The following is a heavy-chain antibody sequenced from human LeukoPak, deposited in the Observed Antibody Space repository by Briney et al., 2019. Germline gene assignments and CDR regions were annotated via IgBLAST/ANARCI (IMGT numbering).Heavy chain of an antibody. Sequence: PSETLSLTCAVSGGSISGYYWSWIRQPPGKGLEWIGYIYYSGSTNYNPSLKSRVTISVDTSKNQFSLKLSSVTAADTAVYYCARALRDDGGQYYYDSSGYYYYYGMDVWGQGTTVTVSS. V-gene: IGHV4-59*08. CDR3: ARALRDDGGQYYYDSSGYYYYYGMDV. CDR2: IYYSGST. CDR1: GGSISGYY. D-gene: IGHD3-22*01. J-gene: IGHJ6*02.